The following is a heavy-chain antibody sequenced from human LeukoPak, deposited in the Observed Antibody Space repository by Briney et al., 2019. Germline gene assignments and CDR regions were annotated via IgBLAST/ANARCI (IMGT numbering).Heavy chain of an antibody. CDR2: ISSGGSII. J-gene: IGHJ4*02. CDR3: ARGHYTSDCDYSDY. CDR1: GFTFTTYE. V-gene: IGHV3-48*03. Sequence: RPGASLRLSCAASGFTFTTYEMNWVRQAPGKGLEWVSFISSGGSIIYYADSVQGRFTISRDNAKNSLYLQMNSLRAEDTAVYYCARGHYTSDCDYSDYWGQGTLVTASS. D-gene: IGHD6-19*01.